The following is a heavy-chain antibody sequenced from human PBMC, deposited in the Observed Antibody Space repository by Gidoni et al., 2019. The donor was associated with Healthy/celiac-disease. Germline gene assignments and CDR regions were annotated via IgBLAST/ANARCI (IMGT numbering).Heavy chain of an antibody. CDR1: GFTFSSYS. Sequence: EVQLVESGGGLVKPGGSLRLSCAASGFTFSSYSMNWVRQAPGKGLEWVSSISSSSSYIYYADSVKGRFTISRDNAKNSPYLQMNSLRAEDTAVYYCARTYGDYAYYYGMDVWGQGTTVTVSS. CDR2: ISSSSSYI. J-gene: IGHJ6*02. V-gene: IGHV3-21*01. D-gene: IGHD4-17*01. CDR3: ARTYGDYAYYYGMDV.